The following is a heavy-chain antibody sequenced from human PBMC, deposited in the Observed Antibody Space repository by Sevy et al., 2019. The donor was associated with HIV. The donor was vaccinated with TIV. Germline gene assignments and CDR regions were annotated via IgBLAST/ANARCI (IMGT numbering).Heavy chain of an antibody. CDR2: ISSSSSYI. Sequence: GGSLRLSCAASGFTFSSYSTNWVRQAPGKGLEWVSSISSSSSYIYYADSVKGRFTISRDNAKNSLYLQMNSLRAEDTAVYYCARGALYYYDSSGYSEFDYWGHGTLVTVSS. V-gene: IGHV3-21*01. J-gene: IGHJ4*01. D-gene: IGHD3-22*01. CDR3: ARGALYYYDSSGYSEFDY. CDR1: GFTFSSYS.